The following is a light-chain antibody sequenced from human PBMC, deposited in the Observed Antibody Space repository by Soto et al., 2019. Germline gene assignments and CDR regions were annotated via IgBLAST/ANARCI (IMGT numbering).Light chain of an antibody. V-gene: IGLV1-44*01. CDR3: AVWDDSLDGVV. J-gene: IGLJ2*01. Sequence: QSVLTQPPSASGTPGQSVTISCSGSSSNIGDNTVNWYQQLPGTAPKLLIYSNDQRPSGVPDRFSGSKSGTSASLAISGLQSEDEADYYCAVWDDSLDGVVFGGGTKLTVL. CDR1: SSNIGDNT. CDR2: SND.